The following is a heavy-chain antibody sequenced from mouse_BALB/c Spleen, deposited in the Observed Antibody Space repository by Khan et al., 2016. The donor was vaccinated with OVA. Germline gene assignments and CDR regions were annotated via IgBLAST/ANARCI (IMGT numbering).Heavy chain of an antibody. V-gene: IGHV1S132*01. CDR3: GREEALYHFDH. D-gene: IGHD3-2*02. CDR2: IYPGTDNS. Sequence: QVQLQQSGAELVRPGASVKLSCKTSGYIFTSYWIHWIKQRSGQGLEWIARIYPGTDNSYYNEKFKDKATLTADKSSSTAYMQLSSLKSEDSDVYVGGREEALYHFDHWGQGTTLTVSS. CDR1: GYIFTSYW. J-gene: IGHJ2*01.